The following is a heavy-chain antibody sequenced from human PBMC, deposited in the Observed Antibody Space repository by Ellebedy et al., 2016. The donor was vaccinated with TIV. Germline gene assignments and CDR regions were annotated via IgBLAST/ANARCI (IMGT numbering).Heavy chain of an antibody. CDR3: ARTWQLPDYFDF. CDR2: ISGSGGST. Sequence: GGSLRLXXAASGFTFSSYAMSWVRQTPGKGPEWVSAISGSGGSTYYVDSVQGRFTISRDNFKNTLYLQMSSLRPEDTATYYCARTWQLPDYFDFWGQGTLVTVSS. V-gene: IGHV3-23*01. J-gene: IGHJ4*02. D-gene: IGHD1-7*01. CDR1: GFTFSSYA.